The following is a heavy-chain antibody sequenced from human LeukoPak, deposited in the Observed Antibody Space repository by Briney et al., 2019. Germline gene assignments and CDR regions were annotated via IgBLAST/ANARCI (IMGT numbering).Heavy chain of an antibody. Sequence: PGGSLRLSCAASGFTFSNAWMSWVRQAPGKGLEWVGRIKSKTDGGTTDYAAPVKGRFTISRDDSKNTLYLQMSSLKTEDTAVYYCTPDCRVGPPPRGDYWGQGTLVTVSS. CDR3: TPDCRVGPPPRGDY. V-gene: IGHV3-15*01. CDR2: IKSKTDGGTT. D-gene: IGHD1-26*01. J-gene: IGHJ4*02. CDR1: GFTFSNAW.